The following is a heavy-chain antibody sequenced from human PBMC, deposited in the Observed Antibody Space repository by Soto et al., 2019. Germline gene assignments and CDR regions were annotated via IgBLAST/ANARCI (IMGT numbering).Heavy chain of an antibody. CDR3: VSLAGEEELPAAIYGLGP. Sequence: HQPPGKGLEWIGTTHYRGSTYYTPSLQSRVTISVDTSKNQFSLGLTSVTAADTAVYYCVSLAGEEELPAAIYGLGPWGQGTLVTVSS. CDR2: THYRGST. D-gene: IGHD2-2*01. J-gene: IGHJ5*02. V-gene: IGHV4-39*01.